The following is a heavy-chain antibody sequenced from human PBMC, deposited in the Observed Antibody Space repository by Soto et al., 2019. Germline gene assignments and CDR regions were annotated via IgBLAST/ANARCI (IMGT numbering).Heavy chain of an antibody. CDR1: GGTFSSYT. CDR3: ARDLGYCSSTSCYGDAFDI. Sequence: VQLVQSGAEVKKPGSSVKVSCKASGGTFSSYTISWVRQAPGQGLEWMGRIIPILGIANYAQKFQGRVTITADKSTSTAYMELSSLRSEDTAVYYCARDLGYCSSTSCYGDAFDIWGQGTMVTVSS. V-gene: IGHV1-69*08. D-gene: IGHD2-2*01. CDR2: IIPILGIA. J-gene: IGHJ3*02.